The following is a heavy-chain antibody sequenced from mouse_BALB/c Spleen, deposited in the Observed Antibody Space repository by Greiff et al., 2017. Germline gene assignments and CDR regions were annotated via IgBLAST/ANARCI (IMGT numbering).Heavy chain of an antibody. Sequence: EVQLQQSGGGLVKPGGSLKLSCAASGFTFSDYYMYWVRQTPEKRLEWVATISDGGSYTYYPDSVKGRFTISRDNAKNNLYLQMSSLKSEDTAMYYCARGDYWGQGTTLTVSS. J-gene: IGHJ2*01. CDR3: ARGDY. CDR2: ISDGGSYT. CDR1: GFTFSDYY. V-gene: IGHV5-4*02.